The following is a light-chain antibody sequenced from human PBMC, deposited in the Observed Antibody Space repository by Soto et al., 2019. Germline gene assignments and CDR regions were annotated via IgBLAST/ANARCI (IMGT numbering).Light chain of an antibody. CDR1: QSISRW. Sequence: DIQMTQSPSTLSASVGDRVTITCRASQSISRWVAWYQQKPGRAPKLLIYHASGLESGVPSRFSGDGSGTDFTLTITGLQPDDFATYYCQQYHTYWTFGQGTKVEIK. J-gene: IGKJ1*01. CDR3: QQYHTYWT. CDR2: HAS. V-gene: IGKV1-5*03.